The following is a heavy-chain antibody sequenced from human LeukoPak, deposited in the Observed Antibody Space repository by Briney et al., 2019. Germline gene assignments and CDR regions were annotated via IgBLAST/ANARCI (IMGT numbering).Heavy chain of an antibody. D-gene: IGHD6-13*01. CDR2: ISSSSSTI. CDR1: GFTFSSYS. V-gene: IGHV3-48*01. CDR3: ARDYGAAAAYKYFQH. Sequence: PGGSLRLSCAAPGFTFSSYSMNWVRQAPGKGLEWVSYISSSSSTIYYADSVKGRFTISRDNAKNSLYLQMNSLRAEDTAVYYCARDYGAAAAYKYFQHWGQGTLVTVSS. J-gene: IGHJ1*01.